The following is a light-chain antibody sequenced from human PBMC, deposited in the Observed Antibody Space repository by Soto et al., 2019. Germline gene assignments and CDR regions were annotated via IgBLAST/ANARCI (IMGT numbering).Light chain of an antibody. Sequence: ENVLTQSPGILSLSPGERASLSCRASQKISSTVLAWYQQKPGQAPRLLIYGASSRTTGIPDRFSGSGSGTDFTLTISRLEPEDFAMYYCQQCGGSPTFGQGTKVDIK. CDR3: QQCGGSPT. J-gene: IGKJ1*01. CDR2: GAS. V-gene: IGKV3-20*01. CDR1: QKISSTV.